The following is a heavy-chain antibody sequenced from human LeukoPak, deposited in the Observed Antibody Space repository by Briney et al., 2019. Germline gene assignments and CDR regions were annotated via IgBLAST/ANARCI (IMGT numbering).Heavy chain of an antibody. CDR3: ARGRRIVGATTAYSGMDV. J-gene: IGHJ6*02. Sequence: GGSLRLSCAASGFTFSSYWMSWDRQAPGKGLEWVANIKQDGSEKYYVDSVKGRFTISRDNAKNSLHLQMNSLRAEDTAVYYCARGRRIVGATTAYSGMDVWGQGTTVTVSS. V-gene: IGHV3-7*05. CDR2: IKQDGSEK. CDR1: GFTFSSYW. D-gene: IGHD1-26*01.